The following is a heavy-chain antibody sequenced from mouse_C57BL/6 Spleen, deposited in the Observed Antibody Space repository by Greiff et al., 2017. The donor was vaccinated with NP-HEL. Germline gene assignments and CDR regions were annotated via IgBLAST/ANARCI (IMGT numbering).Heavy chain of an antibody. D-gene: IGHD1-1*01. CDR3: ATNYYGDYYAMDY. J-gene: IGHJ4*01. CDR1: GYTFTGYW. CDR2: ILPGSGST. Sequence: VQLQQSGAELMKPGASVKLSCKATGYTFTGYWIEWVKQRPGHGLEWIGEILPGSGSTNYIEKFKGKATFTADTSSNTAYMQLSSLTTEDSAIYYCATNYYGDYYAMDYWGQGTSVTVSS. V-gene: IGHV1-9*01.